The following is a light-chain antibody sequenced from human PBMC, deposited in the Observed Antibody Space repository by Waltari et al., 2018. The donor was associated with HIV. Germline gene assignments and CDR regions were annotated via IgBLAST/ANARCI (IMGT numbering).Light chain of an antibody. V-gene: IGLV1-47*02. CDR2: NND. Sequence: QSVLTQPSSASGTPGQRVTITCPGSTSNVGTNQVFWYQQLPGTAPQLLILNNDRRPSGVPDRFSASKSGTSASLAISGLRSEDEADYFCAAWDHSRSGFYVFGTGTKVTV. CDR1: TSNVGTNQ. CDR3: AAWDHSRSGFYV. J-gene: IGLJ1*01.